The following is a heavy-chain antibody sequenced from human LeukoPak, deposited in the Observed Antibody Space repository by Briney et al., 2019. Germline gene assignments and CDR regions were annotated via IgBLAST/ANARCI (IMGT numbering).Heavy chain of an antibody. Sequence: PGGSLRLSCVASGFTFSSYEMNWVRQAPGKGLEWVSYISSSGSTIYYADSVKGRFTISRDNAKNSLYLHMNSLRAEDTAVYYCAELGITMIGGVWGKGTTVTISS. D-gene: IGHD3-10*02. CDR1: GFTFSSYE. V-gene: IGHV3-48*03. J-gene: IGHJ6*04. CDR2: ISSSGSTI. CDR3: AELGITMIGGV.